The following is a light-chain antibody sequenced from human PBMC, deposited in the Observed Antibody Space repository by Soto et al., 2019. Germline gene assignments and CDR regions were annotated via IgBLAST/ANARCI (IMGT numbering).Light chain of an antibody. J-gene: IGKJ1*01. CDR2: GAS. CDR3: QQYGSSPRT. CDR1: QTVTSNY. Sequence: IGLPQSPGTLSLSPGERATLSCRASQTVTSNYLAWYQQKPGQAPRLLIYGASGRATGIPDRFSGSGSGTDFTLTISRVEPEDFAVYYCQQYGSSPRTFGHGTKVDIK. V-gene: IGKV3-20*01.